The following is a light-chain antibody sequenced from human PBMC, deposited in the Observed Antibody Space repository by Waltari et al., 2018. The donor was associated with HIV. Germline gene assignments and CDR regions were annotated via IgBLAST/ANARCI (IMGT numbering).Light chain of an antibody. Sequence: QSVLTQPPSASGTPGQRVTISCSGSSSTIGSNTVNWYQQPPGTAPKLLIYNNNLRPSGVPDRFSGSKSGTSASLAISGLQSEDEADYYCAAWDDSLLYVFGTGTKVTVL. CDR3: AAWDDSLLYV. CDR1: SSTIGSNT. CDR2: NNN. V-gene: IGLV1-44*01. J-gene: IGLJ1*01.